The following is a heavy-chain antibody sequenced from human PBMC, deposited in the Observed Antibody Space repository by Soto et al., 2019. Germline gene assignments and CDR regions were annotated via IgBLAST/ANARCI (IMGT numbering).Heavy chain of an antibody. CDR3: SRGDCSSTWCYGGSYYYYGMDV. J-gene: IGHJ6*02. D-gene: IGHD2-2*01. CDR2: IYHSGST. V-gene: IGHV4-4*03. CDR1: GGSISSSNW. Sequence: LRETLSLTCAVSGGSISSSNWWSWVRHPPGKGLEWIGEIYHSGSTNYNPSLKSRVTISVDKSKNQFSLKLSSVTAADTAVYYWSRGDCSSTWCYGGSYYYYGMDVWGRGTTVTLSS.